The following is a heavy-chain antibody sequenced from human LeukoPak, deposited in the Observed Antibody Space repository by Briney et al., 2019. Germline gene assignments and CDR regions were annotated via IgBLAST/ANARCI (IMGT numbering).Heavy chain of an antibody. V-gene: IGHV4-59*01. CDR1: GGSINNYY. CDR2: IHYSGTT. CDR3: VRNLMDAGSGAFDI. D-gene: IGHD3-3*01. Sequence: SETLSLTCTVSGGSINNYYWSWIRQPPGKGLEWVGYIHYSGTTNYSPSLKSRLTISVDTSQSHFSLRLSSVTAADTAVYFCVRNLMDAGSGAFDIWGQGTMVTVSS. J-gene: IGHJ3*02.